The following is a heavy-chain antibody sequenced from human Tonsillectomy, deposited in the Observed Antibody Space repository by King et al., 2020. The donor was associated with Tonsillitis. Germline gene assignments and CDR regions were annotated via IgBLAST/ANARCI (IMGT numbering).Heavy chain of an antibody. V-gene: IGHV4-59*01. Sequence: QLQESGPGLVKPSETLSLTCTVSGGSISSYYWSWIRQPPGKGLEWIGYIDYSGSTNYNPSLKSRVTISVDTSKNQFSLKLSSVTAADTAVYYCAGDTYYYFRSVYPAHYYFYGMDVWGQGTTVTVSS. CDR2: IDYSGST. CDR3: AGDTYYYFRSVYPAHYYFYGMDV. D-gene: IGHD3-3*01. CDR1: GGSISSYY. J-gene: IGHJ6*02.